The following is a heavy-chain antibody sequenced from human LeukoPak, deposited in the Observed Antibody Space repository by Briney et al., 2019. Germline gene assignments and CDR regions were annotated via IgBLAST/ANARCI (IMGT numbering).Heavy chain of an antibody. Sequence: LETLSLTCTVSGGSISSYYWSWIRQPAGKGLERIGRIYTSGSTNYNPSLKSRVTMSVDTSKNQFSLKLSSVTAADTAVYYCASFSSGWGTFDYWGQGTLVTVSS. CDR1: GGSISSYY. J-gene: IGHJ4*02. D-gene: IGHD6-19*01. V-gene: IGHV4-4*07. CDR2: IYTSGST. CDR3: ASFSSGWGTFDY.